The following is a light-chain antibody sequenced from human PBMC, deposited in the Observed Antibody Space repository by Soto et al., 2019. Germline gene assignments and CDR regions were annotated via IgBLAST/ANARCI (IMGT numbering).Light chain of an antibody. CDR1: QGISSY. CDR3: QQGDSFPWT. J-gene: IGKJ1*01. CDR2: TAS. Sequence: AIRMTQSPSSLSASTGDRVTITCRASQGISSYLAWYQQKPGKAPKLLIYTASSLQSGAPSRFSGSGSGTEFTLTINSLQPEDCATYYCQQGDSFPWTLGQGTKVDIK. V-gene: IGKV1-8*01.